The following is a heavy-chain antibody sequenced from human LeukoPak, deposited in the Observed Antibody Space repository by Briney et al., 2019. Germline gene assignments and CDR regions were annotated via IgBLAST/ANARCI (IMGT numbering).Heavy chain of an antibody. Sequence: QAGGSLRLSCAASGFTVSSNYMSWVRQAPGKGLEWVSVIYSGGSTYYADSVKGRFTISRDNSKNTLYLQMNSLRAEDTAVYYCARDTYYYDSSGYPHWYFDLWGRGTLVTVSS. J-gene: IGHJ2*01. CDR2: IYSGGST. V-gene: IGHV3-53*01. CDR3: ARDTYYYDSSGYPHWYFDL. CDR1: GFTVSSNY. D-gene: IGHD3-22*01.